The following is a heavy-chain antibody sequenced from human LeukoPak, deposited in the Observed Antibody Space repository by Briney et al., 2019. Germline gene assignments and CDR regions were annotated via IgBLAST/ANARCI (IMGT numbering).Heavy chain of an antibody. CDR2: IHWNGGST. CDR1: GFTFDDYG. D-gene: IGHD2-21*01. Sequence: GESLTLSCTASGFTFDDYGMSWVRQPPGKGLEWVSGIHWNGGSTYYADSVKGRFTISRDNAKNSLYLQINSLRAEDSALYHCVRGSYCGSRCLSWFGPWGQGTLVIVSS. V-gene: IGHV3-20*01. J-gene: IGHJ5*02. CDR3: VRGSYCGSRCLSWFGP.